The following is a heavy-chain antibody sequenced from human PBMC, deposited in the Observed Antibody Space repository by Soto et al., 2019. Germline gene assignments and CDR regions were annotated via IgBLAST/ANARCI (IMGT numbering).Heavy chain of an antibody. CDR1: GYTFTSYD. J-gene: IGHJ4*02. Sequence: HGQLVQAGAEVKKPWASVKVSCKASGYTFTSYDINLVRQATGQGLEWMGWMNPNSGNSGYVQKLQGRVTMTRNTSISTAYLELSSLRAADTALYYCARETGGGSDLDYWGQGNRVSVSS. D-gene: IGHD1-26*01. CDR2: MNPNSGNS. V-gene: IGHV1-8*01. CDR3: ARETGGGSDLDY.